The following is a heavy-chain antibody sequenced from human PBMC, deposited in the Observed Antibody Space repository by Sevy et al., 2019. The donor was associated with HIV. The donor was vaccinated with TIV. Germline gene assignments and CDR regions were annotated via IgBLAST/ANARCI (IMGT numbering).Heavy chain of an antibody. CDR1: GDSVSSNSAA. D-gene: IGHD3-22*01. CDR3: ARGRDSSGYYRRYYYYGMDV. CDR2: TYYRSKWYN. V-gene: IGHV6-1*01. Sequence: SQTLSLTCAISGDSVSSNSAAWNWIRQSPSRGLEWLGRTYYRSKWYNDYAVSVKSRITINPDTSKNQFSLQLNSGTPEDTAVYYCARGRDSSGYYRRYYYYGMDVWGQGTTVTVSS. J-gene: IGHJ6*02.